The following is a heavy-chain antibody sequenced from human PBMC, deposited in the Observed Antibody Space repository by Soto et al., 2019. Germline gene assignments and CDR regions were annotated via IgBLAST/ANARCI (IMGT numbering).Heavy chain of an antibody. J-gene: IGHJ6*02. Sequence: EVELVESGGGLVQAGGSLRVSCGVSGFTSSDHYMDWVRQAPGKGLEWVGRTANKRSRYTTEYAASVKGRFIISRDDSTHSVYLKMNSLKSEDSAVYYCARSGSGHGWDLWGQGTTVTASS. V-gene: IGHV3-72*01. CDR1: GFTSSDHY. CDR3: ARSGSGHGWDL. CDR2: TANKRSRYTT. D-gene: IGHD3-10*01.